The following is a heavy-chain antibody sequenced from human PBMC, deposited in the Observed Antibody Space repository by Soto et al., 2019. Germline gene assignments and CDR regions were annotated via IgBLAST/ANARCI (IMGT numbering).Heavy chain of an antibody. CDR3: ARVSYGSGFFDY. Sequence: LRLSCAASGFTFSDYYMSWIRQAPGKGLEWVSYISSSSSYTNYADSVKGRFTISRDNAKNSLYLQMNSLRAEDTAVYYCARVSYGSGFFDYWGQGTLVPSPQ. CDR2: ISSSSSYT. J-gene: IGHJ4*02. CDR1: GFTFSDYY. D-gene: IGHD3-10*01. V-gene: IGHV3-11*06.